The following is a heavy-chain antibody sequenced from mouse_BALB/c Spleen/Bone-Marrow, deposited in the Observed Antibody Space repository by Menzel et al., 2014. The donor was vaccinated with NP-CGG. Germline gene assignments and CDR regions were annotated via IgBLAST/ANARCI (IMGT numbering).Heavy chain of an antibody. CDR3: NVDAYVTCSAWFAY. J-gene: IGHJ3*01. Sequence: VQLMESGAEFVRSGASVKLSCTTSGFNFKDYYIHWVQQRPEKGLEWIGWIDQEHEDNKYAPGVQDRGSMNADTSTNTAFLQLSSLTSEDTAIDYCNVDAYVTCSAWFAYWGQGTLVTVSA. CDR2: IDQEHEDN. D-gene: IGHD2-12*01. CDR1: GFNFKDYY. V-gene: IGHV14-4*02.